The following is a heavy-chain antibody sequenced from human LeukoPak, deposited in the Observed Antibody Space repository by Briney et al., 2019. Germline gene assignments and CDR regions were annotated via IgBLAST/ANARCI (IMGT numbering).Heavy chain of an antibody. CDR1: GYTFTGYY. D-gene: IGHD2-15*01. CDR3: ARGNCSGGSCYSVENWFDP. V-gene: IGHV1-2*06. J-gene: IGHJ5*02. CDR2: INPNRGGT. Sequence: ASVKVSCKAAGYTFTGYYMFWVRQAPGQGLGWMGRINPNRGGTNYAQKFQGRVTMTRDTSSSTAYMELSRLRSDDTAVYYCARGNCSGGSCYSVENWFDPWGQGTLVTVSS.